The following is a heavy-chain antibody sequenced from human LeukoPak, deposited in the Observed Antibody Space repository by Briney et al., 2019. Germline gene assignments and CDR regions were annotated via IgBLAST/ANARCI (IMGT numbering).Heavy chain of an antibody. CDR3: ARLERRQGDAFDI. CDR1: GGSISSGDYY. Sequence: ASETLSLTCTVSGGSISSGDYYWSWIRQPPGKGLEWIGYIYYSGSTYYNPSLKSRVTITVDTSKNQFSLKLSSVTAADTAVYYCARLERRQGDAFDIWGQGTMVTVSS. D-gene: IGHD6-25*01. CDR2: IYYSGST. J-gene: IGHJ3*02. V-gene: IGHV4-30-4*01.